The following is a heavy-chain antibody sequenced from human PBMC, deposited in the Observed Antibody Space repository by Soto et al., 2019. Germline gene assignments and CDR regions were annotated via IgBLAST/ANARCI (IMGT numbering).Heavy chain of an antibody. Sequence: GGSLRLSCAASGFTVSSNYMSWVRQAPGKGLEWVSVIYSGGSTYYADSVKGRFTISRDNSKNTLYLQMNSLRAEDTAVYYCARTGERWLQLGYWGQGTLVTVSS. V-gene: IGHV3-66*01. CDR2: IYSGGST. D-gene: IGHD5-12*01. CDR1: GFTVSSNY. CDR3: ARTGERWLQLGY. J-gene: IGHJ4*02.